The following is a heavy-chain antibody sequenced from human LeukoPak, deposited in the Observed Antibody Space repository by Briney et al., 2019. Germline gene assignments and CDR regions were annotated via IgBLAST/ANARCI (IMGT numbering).Heavy chain of an antibody. Sequence: ASVKVSCKASGYTFTSYGISWVRQAPGQGLEWMGWISAYNGNTNYAQKLQGRVTMTTDTSTSTAYMELRSLRSDDTAVYYCARWGSSGWYYYYYGMDVWGQGTTVTVSS. CDR3: ARWGSSGWYYYYYGMDV. J-gene: IGHJ6*02. V-gene: IGHV1-18*01. CDR1: GYTFTSYG. D-gene: IGHD6-19*01. CDR2: ISAYNGNT.